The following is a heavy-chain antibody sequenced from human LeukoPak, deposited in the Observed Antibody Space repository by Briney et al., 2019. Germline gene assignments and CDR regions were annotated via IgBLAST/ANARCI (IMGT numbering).Heavy chain of an antibody. D-gene: IGHD6-19*01. CDR1: GYTFTGYY. CDR2: IIPIFGTA. J-gene: IGHJ3*02. CDR3: ARGGYSSGWEGAFDI. V-gene: IGHV1-69*13. Sequence: GASVKVSCKASGYTFTGYYMHWVRQAPGQGLEWMGGIIPIFGTANYAQKFQGRVTITADESTSTAYMELSSLRSEDTAVYYCARGGYSSGWEGAFDIWGQGTMVTVSS.